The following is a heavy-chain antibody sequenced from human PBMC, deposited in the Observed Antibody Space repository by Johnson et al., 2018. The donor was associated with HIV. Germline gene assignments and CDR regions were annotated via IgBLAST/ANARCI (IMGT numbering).Heavy chain of an antibody. D-gene: IGHD2-21*01. CDR2: ITWDGGIT. CDR1: GFTFDDYA. CDR3: AKDIWAYCGGDCSPGSTFDI. J-gene: IGHJ3*02. V-gene: IGHV3-43D*03. Sequence: LVESGGVVAQPGGSLRLSCVASGFTFDDYAMHWVRQAPGKGLEWVSLITWDGGITFYADSVKGRFTISRDISKNSLCLQMNSLRADDTAFYYCAKDIWAYCGGDCSPGSTFDIWGQGTMVTVSS.